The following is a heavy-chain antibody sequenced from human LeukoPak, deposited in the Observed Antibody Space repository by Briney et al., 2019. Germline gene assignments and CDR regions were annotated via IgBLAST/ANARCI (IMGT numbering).Heavy chain of an antibody. CDR1: GGSFSGYY. Sequence: SETLSLTCAVYGGSFSGYYWSWIRQPPGKGLEWIGEINHSGSTYYNPSLKSRVTISVDTSKNQFSLKLSSVTAADTAVYYCARTVGGAKDAFDIWGQGTMVTVSS. CDR3: ARTVGGAKDAFDI. V-gene: IGHV4-34*01. D-gene: IGHD4-23*01. J-gene: IGHJ3*02. CDR2: INHSGST.